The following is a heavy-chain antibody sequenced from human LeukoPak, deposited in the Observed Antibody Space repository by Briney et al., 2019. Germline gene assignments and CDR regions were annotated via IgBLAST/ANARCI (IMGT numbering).Heavy chain of an antibody. D-gene: IGHD3-9*01. CDR2: IYGSGTI. CDR3: AREITIFFFDY. V-gene: IGHV4-4*07. Sequence: ETLSLTCTVSGGSIRSYYWSWIRQPAGKGLEWIGRIYGSGTITYNPSLKSRVSMSVDTSRNQFSLNLRYVTAADTAVYYCAREITIFFFDYWGQGTLVTVSS. J-gene: IGHJ4*02. CDR1: GGSIRSYY.